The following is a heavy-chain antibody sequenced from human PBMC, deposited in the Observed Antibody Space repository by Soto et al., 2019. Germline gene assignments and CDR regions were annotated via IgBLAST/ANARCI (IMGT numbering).Heavy chain of an antibody. J-gene: IGHJ4*02. CDR2: INPSGGGT. D-gene: IGHD2-8*01. CDR3: ARDHERYCINAECQSFDY. V-gene: IGHV1-46*01. Sequence: ASVKVSCKASGYTFTSYYMHWVRQAPGQGLEWMGVINPSGGGTSYAKKFQGRVTMTRDTSSSTVYMELSSLRSEDTAVYYCARDHERYCINAECQSFDYWGQGTLVTVSS. CDR1: GYTFTSYY.